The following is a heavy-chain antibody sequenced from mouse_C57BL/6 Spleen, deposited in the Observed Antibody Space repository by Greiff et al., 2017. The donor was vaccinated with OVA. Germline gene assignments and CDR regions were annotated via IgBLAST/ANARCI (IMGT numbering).Heavy chain of an antibody. CDR2: ISSGSSTI. Sequence: EVKLVESGGGLVKPGGSLKLSCAASGFTFSDYGMHWVRQAPEKGLEWVAYISSGSSTIYYADTVKGRFTISRDNAKNTLFLQMTSLRSEDTAMYYCARRMGGVRRGSYAMDYWGQGTSVTVSS. V-gene: IGHV5-17*01. D-gene: IGHD2-14*01. J-gene: IGHJ4*01. CDR1: GFTFSDYG. CDR3: ARRMGGVRRGSYAMDY.